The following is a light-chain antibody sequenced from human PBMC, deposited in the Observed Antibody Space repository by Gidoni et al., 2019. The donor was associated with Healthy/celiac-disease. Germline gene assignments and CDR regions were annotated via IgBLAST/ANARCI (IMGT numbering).Light chain of an antibody. CDR1: QSISSY. CDR2: AAS. J-gene: IGKJ5*01. Sequence: DIQMTQSPYSLSASVGDRVTITCRASQSISSYLNWYQQKPGKAPKLLIYAASSLQSGVPSRISGSGSGTDFTLTISSLQPEDFATYYCQQSYSTPITFXQXTRLXIK. CDR3: QQSYSTPIT. V-gene: IGKV1-39*01.